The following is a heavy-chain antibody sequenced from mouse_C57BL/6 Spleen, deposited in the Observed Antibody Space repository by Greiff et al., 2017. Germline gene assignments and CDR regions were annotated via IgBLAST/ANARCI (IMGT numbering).Heavy chain of an antibody. CDR1: GFTFSSYA. CDR2: ISDGGSYT. Sequence: EVMLVESGGGLVKPGGSLKLSCAASGFTFSSYAMSWVRQTPEKRLEWVATISDGGSYTYYPDNVKGRFTISRDNAKNNLYLQMSHLKSEDTAMYYCARGVFDYWGKGTTLTVSS. J-gene: IGHJ2*01. CDR3: ARGVFDY. V-gene: IGHV5-4*03.